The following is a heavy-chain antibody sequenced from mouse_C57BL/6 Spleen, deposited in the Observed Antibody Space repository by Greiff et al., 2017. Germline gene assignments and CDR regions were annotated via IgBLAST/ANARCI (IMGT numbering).Heavy chain of an antibody. Sequence: EVQLQQSGAELVRPGASVTLSCTASGFNIKDDYMHWVKQRPEQGLEWIGWIDPENGDTEYASKFQGKATITADTSSNTAYLQLSRLTSEDTAVYYSTTEGIYYGSSYGYSMDYWGQGTSVTVS. J-gene: IGHJ4*01. D-gene: IGHD1-1*01. CDR3: TTEGIYYGSSYGYSMDY. CDR1: GFNIKDDY. V-gene: IGHV14-4*01. CDR2: IDPENGDT.